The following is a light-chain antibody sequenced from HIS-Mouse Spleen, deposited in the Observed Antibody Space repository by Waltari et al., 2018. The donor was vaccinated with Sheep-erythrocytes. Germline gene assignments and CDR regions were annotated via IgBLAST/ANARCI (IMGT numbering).Light chain of an antibody. V-gene: IGLV2-11*01. CDR1: SSYVGGYNH. J-gene: IGLJ1*01. CDR2: SIN. CDR3: AAWDDSLNGYV. Sequence: QSALTQPRSVSGSPRQSVTISCTGTSSYVGGYNHVSWYQQHPGKAPKLLTYSINPPRTGGPDRFSGSKSGTSASLAISGLQSEDEADYYCAAWDDSLNGYVFGTGTKVTVL.